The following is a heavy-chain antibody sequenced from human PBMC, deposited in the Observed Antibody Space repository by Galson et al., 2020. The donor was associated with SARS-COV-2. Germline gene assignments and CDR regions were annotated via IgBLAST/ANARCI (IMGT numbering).Heavy chain of an antibody. Sequence: GESLKISCAASGFTFSSYDMHWVRQATGKGLEWVSAIGTAGDTYYPGSVKGRFTISRENAKNSLYLQMNSLRAGDTAVYYCARADTSFVCSRPSCYTRYYYYYMAVWGKGTTVTVSS. D-gene: IGHD2-2*02. V-gene: IGHV3-13*01. CDR1: GFTFSSYD. CDR2: IGTAGDT. CDR3: ARADTSFVCSRPSCYTRYYYYYMAV. J-gene: IGHJ6*03.